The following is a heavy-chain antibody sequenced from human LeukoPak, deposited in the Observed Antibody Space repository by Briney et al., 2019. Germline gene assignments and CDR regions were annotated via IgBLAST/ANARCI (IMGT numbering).Heavy chain of an antibody. CDR2: IYYSGSP. J-gene: IGHJ4*02. V-gene: IGHV4-34*01. Sequence: PSETLSLTCAVYGGSFSGYYWSWIRQPPGKGLEWIGSIYYSGSPNYNPSLKSRVTISVDKSKNQFSLRLSSVTAADTAVYYCAPKRGGGKGFNYWGQGTLVTVSS. CDR1: GGSFSGYY. D-gene: IGHD4-23*01. CDR3: APKRGGGKGFNY.